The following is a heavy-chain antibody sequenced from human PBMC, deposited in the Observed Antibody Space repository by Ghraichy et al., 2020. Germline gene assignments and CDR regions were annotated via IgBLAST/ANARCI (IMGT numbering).Heavy chain of an antibody. CDR1: GFSITTSAVG. J-gene: IGHJ4*02. CDR2: IYWNGDE. V-gene: IGHV2-5*01. Sequence: SGPTLVKPTQTLTLTCTLSGFSITTSAVGVGWIRQPPGRALEWLALIYWNGDERYSPSLRSRLIIIKDTSKNQVVLTLTNVDPVDTATYFCAHSRWLDRQTYRFFDFWGQGRLVTVSS. D-gene: IGHD2-15*01. CDR3: AHSRWLDRQTYRFFDF.